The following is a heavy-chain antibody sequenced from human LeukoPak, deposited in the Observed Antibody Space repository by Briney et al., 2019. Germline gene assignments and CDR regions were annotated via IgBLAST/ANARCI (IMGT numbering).Heavy chain of an antibody. CDR3: ARDGAVDILTGYGAFDI. CDR1: GGSFSGYY. J-gene: IGHJ3*02. V-gene: IGHV4-59*01. Sequence: SETLSLTCAVYGGSFSGYYWSWIRQPPGKGLEWIGYIYYSGTTNYNPSLKSRVTISIDTSKNQFSLQLSSVTAADTAVYYCARDGAVDILTGYGAFDIWGQGTMVTVSS. D-gene: IGHD3-9*01. CDR2: IYYSGTT.